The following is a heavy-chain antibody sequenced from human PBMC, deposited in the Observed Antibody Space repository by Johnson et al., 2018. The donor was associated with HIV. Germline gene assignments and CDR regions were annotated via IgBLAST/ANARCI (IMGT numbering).Heavy chain of an antibody. Sequence: VQLVESGGGLIQPGGSLRLSCAASGFSVSNNDMTWVRQAPGKGLEWVSVIYSGGSTYYADSVNGRFTISRDNSKNTLFLQMNSLRVDDTAVYYCARDIVVVTGCSHGFEIWGQGTMVTVSS. D-gene: IGHD2-21*02. CDR1: GFSVSNND. V-gene: IGHV3-53*01. CDR3: ARDIVVVTGCSHGFEI. J-gene: IGHJ3*02. CDR2: IYSGGST.